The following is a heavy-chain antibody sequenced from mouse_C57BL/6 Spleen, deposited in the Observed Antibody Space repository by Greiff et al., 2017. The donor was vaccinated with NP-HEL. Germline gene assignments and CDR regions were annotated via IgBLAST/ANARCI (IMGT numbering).Heavy chain of an antibody. Sequence: VQLKESGPELVKPGASVKIPCKASGYTFTDYNMDWVKQSHGKSLEWIGDINPNNGGTIYNQKFKGKATLTVDKSSSTAYMELRSLTSEDTAVYYCARGGYDYGDWYFDVWGTGTTVTVSS. D-gene: IGHD2-4*01. CDR1: GYTFTDYN. CDR3: ARGGYDYGDWYFDV. CDR2: INPNNGGT. V-gene: IGHV1-18*01. J-gene: IGHJ1*03.